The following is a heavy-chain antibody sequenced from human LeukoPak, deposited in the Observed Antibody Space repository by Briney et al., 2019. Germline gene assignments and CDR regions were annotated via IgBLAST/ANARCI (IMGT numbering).Heavy chain of an antibody. J-gene: IGHJ4*02. D-gene: IGHD3-3*01. Sequence: GGSLRLSCAASGFTFSSYWMHWVRQAPGKGPVWVARTNRDGSSTAYADSVKGRFTISKDNAKNTLYLLMNSLRAEDTAACYCARDSVEWYIFDYWGQGTLVTVSS. V-gene: IGHV3-74*01. CDR3: ARDSVEWYIFDY. CDR2: TNRDGSST. CDR1: GFTFSSYW.